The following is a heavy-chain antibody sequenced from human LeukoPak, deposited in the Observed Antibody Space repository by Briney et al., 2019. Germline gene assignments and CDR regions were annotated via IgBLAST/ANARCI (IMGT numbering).Heavy chain of an antibody. J-gene: IGHJ4*02. D-gene: IGHD1-7*01. Sequence: SETLSLTCAVYGGSFSGYYWSWIRQPPGKGLEWIGEINHSGSTNYNPSLKSRVTISVDTSKNQFSLKLSSVTAADTAVYYCARSLAYNWNYGRYFDYWGQGTLVTVSS. V-gene: IGHV4-34*01. CDR1: GGSFSGYY. CDR2: INHSGST. CDR3: ARSLAYNWNYGRYFDY.